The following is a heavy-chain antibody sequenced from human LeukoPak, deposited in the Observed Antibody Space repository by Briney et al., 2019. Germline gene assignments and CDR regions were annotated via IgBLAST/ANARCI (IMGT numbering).Heavy chain of an antibody. J-gene: IGHJ4*02. CDR1: GFTVSSNY. D-gene: IGHD3-16*02. CDR3: AREGTGDYDYVWGSYH. V-gene: IGHV3-7*01. CDR2: IKQDGSEK. Sequence: GGSLRLSCAASGFTVSSNYMSWVRQAPGKGLGWVANIKQDGSEKYYVDSVKGRFTISRDNAKNSLYLQMNSLRAEDTAVYYCAREGTGDYDYVWGSYHWGQGTLVTVSS.